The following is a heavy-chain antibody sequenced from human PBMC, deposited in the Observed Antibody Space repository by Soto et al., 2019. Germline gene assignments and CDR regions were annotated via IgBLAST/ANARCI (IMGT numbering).Heavy chain of an antibody. J-gene: IGHJ6*02. CDR1: GYTFTTYA. D-gene: IGHD2-2*01. Sequence: ASVKVSCKASGYTFTTYAIHWVRQAPGQGLEWMGMINPSSGSTNYAQKFRGRVTMTRDTSTSTVCMDLSSLRSEDTAVYYCARGGQVVPSYYFYGMDVWGQGTTVTVSS. CDR2: INPSSGST. CDR3: ARGGQVVPSYYFYGMDV. V-gene: IGHV1-46*01.